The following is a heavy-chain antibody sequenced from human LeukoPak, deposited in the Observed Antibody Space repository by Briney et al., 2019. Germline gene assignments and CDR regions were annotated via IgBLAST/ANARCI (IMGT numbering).Heavy chain of an antibody. V-gene: IGHV2-5*01. D-gene: IGHD3-3*01. J-gene: IGHJ5*02. CDR1: GFSLSTSGVG. CDR3: AHSPYYDFWSDYSFDP. Sequence: SGPTLVNPTQTLTLTCTFSGFSLSTSGVGVGWIRQPPGKALEWLALIYWNDDKRYSPSLKSRLTITKDTSKNQVVLTMTNMDPVDTATYYCAHSPYYDFWSDYSFDPWGQGTLVTVSS. CDR2: IYWNDDK.